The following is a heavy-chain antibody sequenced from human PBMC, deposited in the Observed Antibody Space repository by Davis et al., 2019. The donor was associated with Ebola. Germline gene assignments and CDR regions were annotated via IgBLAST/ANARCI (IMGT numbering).Heavy chain of an antibody. CDR2: ICPDSGYI. J-gene: IGHJ4*02. D-gene: IGHD1-1*01. V-gene: IGHV3-21*01. Sequence: GGSLRLSCAASEFSFSDFSMIWVRQAPGKGLERVSFICPDSGYINYGDSVKGRFTISRDNAKNSLYLQMTSLRAEDTAVYYCARDRDWSVDCWGQGTLVTVSS. CDR3: ARDRDWSVDC. CDR1: EFSFSDFS.